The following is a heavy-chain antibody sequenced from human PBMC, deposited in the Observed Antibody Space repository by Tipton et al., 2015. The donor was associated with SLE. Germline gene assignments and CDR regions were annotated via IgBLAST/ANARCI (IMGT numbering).Heavy chain of an antibody. J-gene: IGHJ4*02. D-gene: IGHD6-6*01. Sequence: TLSLTCTVSGGSISSSSYYWGWIRQPPGKGLEWIGSIYYSGSTYYNPSLKSRVTISVDTSKNQFSLKLSSVTAADTAVYYCARAEDSSSSLGFDYWGQGTLVTVSS. CDR2: IYYSGST. V-gene: IGHV4-39*07. CDR3: ARAEDSSSSLGFDY. CDR1: GGSISSSSYY.